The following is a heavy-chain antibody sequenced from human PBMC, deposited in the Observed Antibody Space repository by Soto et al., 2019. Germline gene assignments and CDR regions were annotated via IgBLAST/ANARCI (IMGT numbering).Heavy chain of an antibody. V-gene: IGHV4-31*03. D-gene: IGHD3-22*01. CDR3: AREPRSGYHGGLAFDI. CDR1: GGSISSGGYY. Sequence: QVQLQESGPGLVKPSQTLSLTCTVSGGSISSGGYYWSWIRQHPGKGLEWIGYIYYSGSTYYNPSLKSRVTMSGATSKNQCSLKRSCVTAADTAVYYCAREPRSGYHGGLAFDIWGQGTMVTVSS. CDR2: IYYSGST. J-gene: IGHJ3*02.